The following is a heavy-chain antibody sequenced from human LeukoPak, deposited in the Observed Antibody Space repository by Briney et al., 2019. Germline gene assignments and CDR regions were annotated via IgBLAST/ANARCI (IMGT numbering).Heavy chain of an antibody. V-gene: IGHV4-34*01. CDR2: INHSGST. J-gene: IGHJ6*03. D-gene: IGHD6-19*01. CDR3: ARVRKQQWLVPGGFEYYYMDV. CDR1: GGSFSGYY. Sequence: SETLSLTCAVYGGSFSGYYWSWIRQPPGKGLEWIGEINHSGSTNYNPSLKSRVTISVDTSKNQFSLKLSSVTAADTAVYYCARVRKQQWLVPGGFEYYYMDVWGKGTTVTISS.